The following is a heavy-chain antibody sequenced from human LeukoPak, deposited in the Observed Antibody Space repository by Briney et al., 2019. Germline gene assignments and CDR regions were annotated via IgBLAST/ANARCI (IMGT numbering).Heavy chain of an antibody. CDR1: GFTSSSYA. J-gene: IGHJ4*02. Sequence: GGSLRLSCAASGFTSSSYALTWVRQAPGKGLEWVSSISDSGDRTHYADSVKGRFTISRVNSKNTLFLQMSNLRTEDTAAYYCANSSLAWGQGTLVTVSS. CDR2: ISDSGDRT. D-gene: IGHD6-6*01. V-gene: IGHV3-23*01. CDR3: ANSSLA.